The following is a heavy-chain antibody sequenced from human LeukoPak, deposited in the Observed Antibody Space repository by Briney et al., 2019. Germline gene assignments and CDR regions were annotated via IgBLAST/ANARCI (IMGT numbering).Heavy chain of an antibody. J-gene: IGHJ5*02. Sequence: SETLSLTCAVYGGSFSGYYWSWIRQPPGKGLEWIGEINHSGSTNYNPSLKSRVTISVDTSKNQFSLKLSCVTAADTAVYYCARASVRFRYCSGGSCYTNWFDPWGQGTLVTVSS. CDR1: GGSFSGYY. V-gene: IGHV4-34*01. CDR2: INHSGST. CDR3: ARASVRFRYCSGGSCYTNWFDP. D-gene: IGHD2-15*01.